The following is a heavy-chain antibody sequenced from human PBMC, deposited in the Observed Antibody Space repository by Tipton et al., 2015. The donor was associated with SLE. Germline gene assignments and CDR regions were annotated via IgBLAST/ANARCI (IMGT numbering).Heavy chain of an antibody. V-gene: IGHV1-8*01. J-gene: IGHJ4*02. Sequence: QSGAEVKKPGASVKVSCRTSGYPFTNYDINWVRQAAGQGLEWMGWMNPGSRKTVFTQKFQGRVTLTWDTSISTAYIELNSLRSEDTAVYYCAGGSCSGASCYFDYWGQGSLVTVSS. D-gene: IGHD2-15*01. CDR3: AGGSCSGASCYFDY. CDR2: MNPGSRKT. CDR1: GYPFTNYD.